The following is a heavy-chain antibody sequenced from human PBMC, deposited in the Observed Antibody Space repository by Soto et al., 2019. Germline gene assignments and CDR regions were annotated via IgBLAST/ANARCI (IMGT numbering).Heavy chain of an antibody. D-gene: IGHD5-18*01. CDR1: GFTVSSNY. J-gene: IGHJ4*02. V-gene: IGHV3-53*01. CDR2: IYSGGST. Sequence: EVQLVESGGGLIQPGGSLRLSCTASGFTVSSNYMSWVRQAPGKGLEWVSDIYSGGSTYYADSVKGRFTISRDSSKNTLYLQMNSLRAEDTAVYYCARFSGYPNYYFDYWGQGTLVTVSS. CDR3: ARFSGYPNYYFDY.